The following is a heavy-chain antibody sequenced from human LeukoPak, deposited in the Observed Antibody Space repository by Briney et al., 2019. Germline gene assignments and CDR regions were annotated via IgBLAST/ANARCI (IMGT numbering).Heavy chain of an antibody. CDR2: INHSGST. J-gene: IGHJ6*03. CDR3: ARKGPANSSSWYYYYYYMDV. Sequence: SETLSLTCAVYGGSFRGYYWSWIRQPPGKGLEWIGEINHSGSTNYNPSLKSRVTISVDTSKNQFSLKLSSVTAADTAVYYCARKGPANSSSWYYYYYYMDVWGKGTTVTVSS. V-gene: IGHV4-34*01. CDR1: GGSFRGYY. D-gene: IGHD6-13*01.